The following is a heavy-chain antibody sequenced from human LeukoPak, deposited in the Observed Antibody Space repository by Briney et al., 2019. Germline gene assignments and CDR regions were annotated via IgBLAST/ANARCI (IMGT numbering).Heavy chain of an antibody. J-gene: IGHJ5*02. Sequence: SETLSLTCTVSGGSLSSSSYYWGWIRQPPGKGLEWIGSIYYSGSTYYNPSLKSRVTISVDTSKIQFSLKLSSVTAADTAVYYCARQGDIVVVPAAIAWFDPWGQGTLVTVSS. V-gene: IGHV4-39*01. CDR2: IYYSGST. CDR3: ARQGDIVVVPAAIAWFDP. D-gene: IGHD2-2*02. CDR1: GGSLSSSSYY.